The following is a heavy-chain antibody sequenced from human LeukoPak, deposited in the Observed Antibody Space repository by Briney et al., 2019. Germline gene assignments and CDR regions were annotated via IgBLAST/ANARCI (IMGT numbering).Heavy chain of an antibody. CDR2: IYTSGST. V-gene: IGHV4-4*07. J-gene: IGHJ4*02. CDR1: GGSISSYY. D-gene: IGHD3-10*01. CDR3: ARDGYYGSGSTLDY. Sequence: PSETLSLTCTVSGGSISSYYWSWIRQPAGKGLEWIGRIYTSGSTNYNPSLKSRVTMSVDTSKNQFSLKLSSVTAADTAVYYCARDGYYGSGSTLDYWGQGTLVTVSS.